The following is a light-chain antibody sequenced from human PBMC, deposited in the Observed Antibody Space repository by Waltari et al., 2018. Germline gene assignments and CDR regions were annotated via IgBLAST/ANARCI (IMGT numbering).Light chain of an antibody. CDR2: AAS. V-gene: IGKV1-39*01. Sequence: DIQMTQSPSSLSASVGDRVTITCLASQSISRYLNWYQQKPGKAPKLLIYAASSLQSGVPSRFSGSGSGTDFTLTISSLQPEDFATYYCQQSYSAPPLTFGGGTKVEIK. CDR1: QSISRY. CDR3: QQSYSAPPLT. J-gene: IGKJ4*01.